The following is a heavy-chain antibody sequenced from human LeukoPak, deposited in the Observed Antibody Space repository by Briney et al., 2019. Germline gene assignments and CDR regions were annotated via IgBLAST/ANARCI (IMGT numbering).Heavy chain of an antibody. Sequence: PGGSLRLSCAASGFTFTNFAMSWVRQAPGKGLEWVSTLSDSGGYTYYADSVKGRFTISRDNSKNTLYLQMNSLRAEDTAVYYCAKGSGSHSGNYYAYWGQGTLVTVSS. CDR2: LSDSGGYT. CDR3: AKGSGSHSGNYYAY. CDR1: GFTFTNFA. V-gene: IGHV3-23*01. J-gene: IGHJ4*02. D-gene: IGHD1-26*01.